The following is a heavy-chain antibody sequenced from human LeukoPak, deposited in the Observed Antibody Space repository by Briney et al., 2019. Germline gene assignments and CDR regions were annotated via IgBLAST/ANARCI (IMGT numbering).Heavy chain of an antibody. CDR2: IIPIFGTA. J-gene: IGHJ6*04. CDR3: ARASSDYYGSGSYYYYYYYYGMDV. Sequence: ASVKVSCKASGGTFSSYAISWVRQAPGQGIEWMGGIIPIFGTANYAQKFQGRVTITADKSTSTAYMELSSLRSEDTAVYYCARASSDYYGSGSYYYYYYYYGMDVWGKGTTVTVSS. CDR1: GGTFSSYA. V-gene: IGHV1-69*06. D-gene: IGHD3-10*01.